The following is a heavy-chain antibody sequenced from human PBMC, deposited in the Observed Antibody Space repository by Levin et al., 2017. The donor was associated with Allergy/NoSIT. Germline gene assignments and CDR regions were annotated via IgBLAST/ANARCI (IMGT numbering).Heavy chain of an antibody. J-gene: IGHJ6*02. Sequence: RSSETLSLTCTVSGGSISSGNYYWGWIRQSPGKGLEWIGSIYNSATTFYNPSLKSRVTISVDTSKNQFSLKLSSVTAADTAVYYCATSISYYDYAMDVWGQGTTVTVSS. CDR1: GGSISSGNYY. CDR3: ATSISYYDYAMDV. D-gene: IGHD5-24*01. V-gene: IGHV4-39*07. CDR2: IYNSATT.